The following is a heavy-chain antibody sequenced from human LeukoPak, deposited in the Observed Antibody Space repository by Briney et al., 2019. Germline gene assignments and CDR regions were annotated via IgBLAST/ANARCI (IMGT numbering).Heavy chain of an antibody. Sequence: PSETLSLTCAVSGGSISSSNWWSWVRQPPGKGLEWIGEIYHSGSTNYNPSLKSRVTISVDKSKNQFSLKLSSVTAADTAVYYCARIYVWGSYRRSLQNFDYWGQGTLVTVSS. CDR1: GGSISSSNW. V-gene: IGHV4-4*02. CDR3: ARIYVWGSYRRSLQNFDY. CDR2: IYHSGST. D-gene: IGHD3-16*02. J-gene: IGHJ4*02.